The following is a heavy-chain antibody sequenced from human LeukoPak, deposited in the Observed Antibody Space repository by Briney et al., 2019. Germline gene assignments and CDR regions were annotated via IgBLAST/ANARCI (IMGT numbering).Heavy chain of an antibody. V-gene: IGHV3-30*02. D-gene: IGHD5-18*01. CDR2: IRYDGSNK. CDR1: GFTFSSYG. J-gene: IGHJ4*02. Sequence: GGSLRLSCAASGFTFSSYGMHWVRQAPGKGLEWVAFIRYDGSNKYYADSVKGRFTISRDNSKNTLYLQMNSLRAEDTAVYYCAKDYQRDTAMLADWGQGTLVTVSS. CDR3: AKDYQRDTAMLAD.